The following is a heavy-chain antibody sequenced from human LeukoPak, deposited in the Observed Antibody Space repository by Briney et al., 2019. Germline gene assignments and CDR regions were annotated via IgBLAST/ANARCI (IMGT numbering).Heavy chain of an antibody. J-gene: IGHJ4*02. Sequence: TGGSLRLSCAASGFTVSSNYMSWVRQAPGKGLEWVSVISGSGGSTYYADSVKGRFTISRDNSKNTLYLQMNSLRAEDTAVYYCAKSLMILWFGELLYPFDYWGQGTLVTVSS. D-gene: IGHD3-10*01. CDR2: ISGSGGST. V-gene: IGHV3-23*01. CDR1: GFTVSSNY. CDR3: AKSLMILWFGELLYPFDY.